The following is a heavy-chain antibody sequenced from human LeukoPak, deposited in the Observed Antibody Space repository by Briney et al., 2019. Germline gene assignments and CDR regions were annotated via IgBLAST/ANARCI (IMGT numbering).Heavy chain of an antibody. D-gene: IGHD3-22*01. CDR2: IIPIFGTA. V-gene: IGHV1-69*06. J-gene: IGHJ4*02. CDR3: ARGPYYDSSGYYPTYFDY. CDR1: GGTFSSYA. Sequence: GASVKVSCKASGGTFSSYAISWVRQAPGQGLEWMGGIIPIFGTANYAQKFQGRVTITADKSTSTAYMELSSLRSEDTAVYYCARGPYYDSSGYYPTYFDYWGQGTLVTVSS.